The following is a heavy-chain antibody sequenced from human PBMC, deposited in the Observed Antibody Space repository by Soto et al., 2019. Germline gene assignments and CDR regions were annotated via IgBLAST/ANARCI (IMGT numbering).Heavy chain of an antibody. CDR3: ARDGYSYGYGYGMDV. V-gene: IGHV3-13*01. J-gene: IGHJ6*02. D-gene: IGHD5-18*01. CDR1: GFTFSSYD. Sequence: PGGSLRLSCAASGFTFSSYDMQWVRQATGKGLEWVSAIGTAGDTYYPGSVKGRFTISRENAKNSLYLQMNSLRAGDTAVYYCARDGYSYGYGYGMDVWGQGTTVTVSS. CDR2: IGTAGDT.